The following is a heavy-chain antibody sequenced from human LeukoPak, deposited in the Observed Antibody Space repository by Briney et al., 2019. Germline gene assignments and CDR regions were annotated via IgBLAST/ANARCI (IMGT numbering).Heavy chain of an antibody. D-gene: IGHD2-15*01. CDR1: GDSVSTNSAA. Sequence: SQTLSLTCAISGDSVSTNSAAWNWIRQSPSRGLEWLGRTYYRSKWYNDYAVSVKSRIAINPDTSKNPFSLQLNSVPPEDTAVYYCARDMGVFSKWSKYDSWGQGTLVTVSS. J-gene: IGHJ4*02. V-gene: IGHV6-1*01. CDR3: ARDMGVFSKWSKYDS. CDR2: TYYRSKWYN.